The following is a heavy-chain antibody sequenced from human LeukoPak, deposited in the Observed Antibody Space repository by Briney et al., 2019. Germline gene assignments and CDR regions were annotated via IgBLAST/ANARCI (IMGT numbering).Heavy chain of an antibody. D-gene: IGHD5-12*01. CDR1: GGSISSGAYS. CDR2: IYYSDS. V-gene: IGHV4-30-4*07. Sequence: SETLSLTCAVSGGSISSGAYSWSWIRQPPGKGLEWIGYIYYSDSFYNPSLKSRVTISADTSKNQFSLRLNSVTAADTAVYYCASHSGGYAYWGQGTLVTVSS. CDR3: ASHSGGYAY. J-gene: IGHJ4*02.